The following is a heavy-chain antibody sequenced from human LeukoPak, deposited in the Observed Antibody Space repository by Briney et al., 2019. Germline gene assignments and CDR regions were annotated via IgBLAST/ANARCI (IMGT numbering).Heavy chain of an antibody. CDR2: ISSSGSDI. Sequence: GGSLRLSCAASGFTFSNYEMHWVRQAPGKGLEWVSYISSSGSDIYYADSVKGRFTISRDNAKNSVYLQMNSLRAEDTAVYYCTRDNGYCSGGTCLHYYMDVWGKGTTVTISS. CDR3: TRDNGYCSGGTCLHYYMDV. J-gene: IGHJ6*03. CDR1: GFTFSNYE. V-gene: IGHV3-48*03. D-gene: IGHD2-15*01.